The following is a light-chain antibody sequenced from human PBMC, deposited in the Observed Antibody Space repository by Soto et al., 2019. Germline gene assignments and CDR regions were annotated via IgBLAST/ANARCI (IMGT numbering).Light chain of an antibody. V-gene: IGKV1D-13*01. CDR2: DAS. CDR1: QDISRA. Sequence: AIHLTQSPSSLSASVGDRVTITCRASQDISRALAWYQQKPGKAPKLLIYDASTVGGGVTSRFSGSGSGTDFTLTISRLQPEDFATYYCQQFSNYFRTFGQGTKVEIK. J-gene: IGKJ1*01. CDR3: QQFSNYFRT.